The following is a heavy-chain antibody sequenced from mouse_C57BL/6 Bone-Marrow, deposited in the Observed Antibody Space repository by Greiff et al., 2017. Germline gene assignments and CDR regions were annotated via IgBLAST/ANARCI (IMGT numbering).Heavy chain of an antibody. D-gene: IGHD1-1*01. CDR2: ISNLAYSI. Sequence: EVMLVESGGGLVQPGGSLKLSCAASGFTFSDYGMAWVRQAPRKGPEWVAFISNLAYSIYYADTVTGRFTISRENAKNTLYLEMSSLRSEDTAMYYCARLYYGSPYAMDYWGQGTSVTVSS. CDR3: ARLYYGSPYAMDY. CDR1: GFTFSDYG. J-gene: IGHJ4*01. V-gene: IGHV5-15*04.